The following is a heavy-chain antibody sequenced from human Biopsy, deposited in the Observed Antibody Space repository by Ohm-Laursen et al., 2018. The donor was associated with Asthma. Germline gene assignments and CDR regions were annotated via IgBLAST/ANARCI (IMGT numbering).Heavy chain of an antibody. J-gene: IGHJ4*02. V-gene: IGHV4-31*03. Sequence: SDTLSLTCTVSGDSITSGGCCWNWIRQHPGKGLEWIGYIHHSGTSYFNPSLKSRVSFSRDTSKNQFSLRLSSVTAADTAMYYCARIPRRSGSYFVDYWGLGTLVTVSS. CDR2: IHHSGTS. D-gene: IGHD3-22*01. CDR3: ARIPRRSGSYFVDY. CDR1: GDSITSGGCC.